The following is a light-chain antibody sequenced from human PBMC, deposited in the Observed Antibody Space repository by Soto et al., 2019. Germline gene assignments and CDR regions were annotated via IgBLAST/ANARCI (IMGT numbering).Light chain of an antibody. CDR1: TGAVTSGHY. Sequence: QAVVTQEPSLTVSPGGTVTLTCGSSTGAVTSGHYPYWIQQRPGQAPRTLIYDTSNKHSWTPARFSGSLLGGKAALTLSGAQPEDEAEYYCLLSYSGALYVFGTGTK. CDR3: LLSYSGALYV. J-gene: IGLJ1*01. V-gene: IGLV7-46*01. CDR2: DTS.